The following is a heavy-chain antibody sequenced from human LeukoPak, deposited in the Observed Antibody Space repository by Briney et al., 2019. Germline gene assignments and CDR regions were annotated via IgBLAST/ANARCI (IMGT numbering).Heavy chain of an antibody. Sequence: GGSLRLSCAASGFTFDDYGMSWVRQAPGKGLEWGSGINWNGGSTGYADSVKGRFTISRDKAKNSLYLQINSLRAEDTAVYYCARTYAYDATGDRGHWGQGTLVTVSS. CDR2: INWNGGST. D-gene: IGHD3-16*01. CDR3: ARTYAYDATGDRGH. V-gene: IGHV3-20*04. CDR1: GFTFDDYG. J-gene: IGHJ4*02.